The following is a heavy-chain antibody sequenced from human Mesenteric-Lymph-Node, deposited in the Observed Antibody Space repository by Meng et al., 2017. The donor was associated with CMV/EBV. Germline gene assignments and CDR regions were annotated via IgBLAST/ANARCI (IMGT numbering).Heavy chain of an antibody. J-gene: IGHJ4*02. V-gene: IGHV1-18*01. CDR2: ISAYNGNT. D-gene: IGHD3-9*01. Sequence: ASGYPFTSYGISWVRQAPGQGLEWMGWISAYNGNTNYAQKLQGRVTMTTDTSTSTAYMELRSLRSDDTTVYYCARASKEGHTIFDYWGQGTLVTVSS. CDR1: GYPFTSYG. CDR3: ARASKEGHTIFDY.